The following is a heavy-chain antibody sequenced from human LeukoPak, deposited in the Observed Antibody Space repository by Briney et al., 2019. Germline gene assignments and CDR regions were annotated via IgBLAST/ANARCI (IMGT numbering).Heavy chain of an antibody. CDR3: VGGGTSVAGMDV. CDR2: TYYRSEWFH. D-gene: IGHD1-1*01. CDR1: GDSVSSNSAA. V-gene: IGHV6-1*01. Sequence: SQTLSLTCVISGDSVSSNSAAWNWIRQSPSRGLEWLGRTYYRSEWFHDYAVSVKSRMIINPDTSKNQFSLQLNSVTPEDTAIYYCVGGGTSVAGMDVWGQGTTDTVSS. J-gene: IGHJ6*02.